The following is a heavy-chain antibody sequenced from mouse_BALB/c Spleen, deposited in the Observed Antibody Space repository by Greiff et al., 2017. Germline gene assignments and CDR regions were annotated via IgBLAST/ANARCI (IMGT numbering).Heavy chain of an antibody. D-gene: IGHD2-4*01. J-gene: IGHJ3*01. CDR2: ISYDGSN. CDR3: ARSTMITTPWFAY. V-gene: IGHV3-6*02. Sequence: EVQLQQSGPGLVKPSQSLSLTCSVTGYSITSGYYWNWIRQFPGNKLEWMGYISYDGSNNYNPSLKNRISITRDTSKNQFFLKLNSVTTEDTATYYCARSTMITTPWFAYWGQGTLVTVSA. CDR1: GYSITSGYY.